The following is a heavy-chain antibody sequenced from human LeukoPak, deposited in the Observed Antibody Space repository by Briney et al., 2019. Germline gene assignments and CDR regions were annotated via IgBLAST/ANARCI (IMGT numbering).Heavy chain of an antibody. V-gene: IGHV3-21*01. J-gene: IGHJ4*02. Sequence: GGSLRLSCAASGFTFSGSTMNWVRQAPGKGLEWVSTISSSSRYIYFADSLKGRFTVSRDNVKNSLYLHMNSLRAEDTAVYYCARDLSVNYNYLAYWGQGTLVTVSS. CDR3: ARDLSVNYNYLAY. D-gene: IGHD5-24*01. CDR2: ISSSSRYI. CDR1: GFTFSGST.